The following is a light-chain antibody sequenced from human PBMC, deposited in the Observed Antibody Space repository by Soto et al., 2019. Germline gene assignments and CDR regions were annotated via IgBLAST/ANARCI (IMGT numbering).Light chain of an antibody. CDR1: SSDIGGYTY. CDR2: DVS. CDR3: CSFAGPQSFEV. J-gene: IGLJ1*01. Sequence: QSVLTQPRSVSGSPGQSVTISCTGTSSDIGGYTYVSWYHQHPGKAPKVTIYDVSERPSGVPDRFSGSKSGNTASLTISGLQPEDEADYYCCSFAGPQSFEVFGEGTKVTVL. V-gene: IGLV2-11*01.